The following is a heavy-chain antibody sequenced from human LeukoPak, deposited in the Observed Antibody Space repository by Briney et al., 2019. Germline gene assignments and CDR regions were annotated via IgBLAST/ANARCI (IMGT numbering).Heavy chain of an antibody. CDR3: ARVPAIVGATTLYYFDY. V-gene: IGHV3-21*01. D-gene: IGHD1-26*01. J-gene: IGHJ4*02. CDR2: ISSSSSYI. Sequence: KPGGPLRLSCAASGFTFSSYSMSWVRQAPGKGLEWVSSISSSSSYIYYADSVKGRFTISRDNAKNSLYLQMNSLRAEDTAVYYCARVPAIVGATTLYYFDYWGQGTLVTVSS. CDR1: GFTFSSYS.